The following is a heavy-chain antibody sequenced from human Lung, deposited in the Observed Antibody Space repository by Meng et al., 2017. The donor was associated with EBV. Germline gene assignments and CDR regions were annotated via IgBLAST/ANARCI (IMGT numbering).Heavy chain of an antibody. J-gene: IGHJ4*02. CDR2: INHSGST. V-gene: IGHV4-34*01. CDR1: CGSFSGYY. D-gene: IGHD6-19*01. Sequence: VKLSKWAHGLLKPSEPLSPTGAAYCGSFSGYYWSWIRQPPGKGLEWIGEINHSGSTNYNPSLKSRVTISVDTSKNQFSLKLSSVTAADTAVYYCARGGQVRFSQWLAVHKSWGFDYWGQGTLVTVSS. CDR3: ARGGQVRFSQWLAVHKSWGFDY.